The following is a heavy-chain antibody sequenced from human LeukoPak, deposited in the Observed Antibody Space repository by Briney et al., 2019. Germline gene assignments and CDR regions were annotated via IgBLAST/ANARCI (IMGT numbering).Heavy chain of an antibody. CDR2: ISHDETHK. D-gene: IGHD5-12*01. CDR1: GFTFRTYT. Sequence: PGRSLRLSCAASGFTFRTYTMHWVRQAPGKGREWVAVISHDETHKYYSDYVKGRFTISRDNSQRALYLQMSGLRGHDSAVYYCAVDFVDGIPAYFDCWSRRTLVTVSS. CDR3: AVDFVDGIPAYFDC. V-gene: IGHV3-30-3*01. J-gene: IGHJ4*01.